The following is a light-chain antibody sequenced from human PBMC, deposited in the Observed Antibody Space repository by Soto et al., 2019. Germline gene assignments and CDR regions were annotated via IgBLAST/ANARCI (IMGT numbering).Light chain of an antibody. CDR3: QKYDNAPLT. CDR2: AAY. Sequence: DIQMTQAPSSLSASVGDRVTITCRARQDISTYLAWYQQKPGKVPKLLISAAYTLQSGVPPRFSGSGSGTDFTITISSLQPEDVATYSGQKYDNAPLTFGGGTKVEIK. CDR1: QDISTY. J-gene: IGKJ4*01. V-gene: IGKV1-27*01.